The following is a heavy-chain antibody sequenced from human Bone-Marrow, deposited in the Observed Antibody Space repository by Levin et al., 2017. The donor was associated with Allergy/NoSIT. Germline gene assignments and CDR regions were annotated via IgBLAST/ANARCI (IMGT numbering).Heavy chain of an antibody. CDR1: GFTFSDYG. CDR2: ILSDGSNK. Sequence: GGSLRLSCAASGFTFSDYGMQWVRQAPGKGLEWVAFILSDGSNKYYADSVKGRFTISRDNSKNTLYLQMNSLRTDDTAVYYCAKDITVTMSADDALGIWGQGTMVTVSS. CDR3: AKDITVTMSADDALGI. J-gene: IGHJ3*02. D-gene: IGHD4-17*01. V-gene: IGHV3-30*18.